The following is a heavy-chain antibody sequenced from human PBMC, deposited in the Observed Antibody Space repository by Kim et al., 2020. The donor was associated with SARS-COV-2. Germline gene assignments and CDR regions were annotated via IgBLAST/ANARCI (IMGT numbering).Heavy chain of an antibody. CDR2: IYHSGST. J-gene: IGHJ4*02. Sequence: SETLSLTCAVSGGSISSSNWWSWVRQPPGKGLEWIGEIYHSGSTNYNPSLKSRVTISVDKSKNQFSLKLSSVTAADTAVYYCARGAYYYDSSGYSEAWGQGTLVTVSS. CDR3: ARGAYYYDSSGYSEA. V-gene: IGHV4-4*02. D-gene: IGHD3-22*01. CDR1: GGSISSSNW.